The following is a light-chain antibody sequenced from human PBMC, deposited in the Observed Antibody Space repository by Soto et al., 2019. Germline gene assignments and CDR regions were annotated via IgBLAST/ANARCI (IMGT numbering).Light chain of an antibody. CDR1: QSVSSN. V-gene: IGKV3-15*01. Sequence: EIVMTQSPATLSVSPGERATLSCRASQSVSSNLASYQQKPGQAPRLLIYGASTRATGIPARFSGSGSGTEFTLTISSLQSEDFVVYSCQQYNNWPSYTFGQGTKVEIK. CDR2: GAS. CDR3: QQYNNWPSYT. J-gene: IGKJ2*01.